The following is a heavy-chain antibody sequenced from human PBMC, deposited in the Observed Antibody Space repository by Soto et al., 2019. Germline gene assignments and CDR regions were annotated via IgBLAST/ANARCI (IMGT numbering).Heavy chain of an antibody. J-gene: IGHJ4*02. V-gene: IGHV3-21*01. Sequence: GGSLRLSCVGTGFTFSRYSINWVRQAPGKGLEWVASLSVSGNYMHYADSMKGRFTISRDNAKASLYLQMSNVRAEDTAVYYCVRDSLGYTYTNSPADYWGQGTLVTVSS. CDR3: VRDSLGYTYTNSPADY. D-gene: IGHD5-18*01. CDR2: LSVSGNYM. CDR1: GFTFSRYS.